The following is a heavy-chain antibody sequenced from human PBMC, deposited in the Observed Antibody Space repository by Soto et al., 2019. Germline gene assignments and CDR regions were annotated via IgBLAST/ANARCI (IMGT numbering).Heavy chain of an antibody. CDR3: AKYGDARLAYYYYYMDV. D-gene: IGHD4-17*01. Sequence: SETLSLTCTVSGGSISSSSYYWGWIRQPPGKGLEWIGSIYYSGSTYYNPSLKSRVTISVDTSKNQFSLKLSSVTAADTAVYYCAKYGDARLAYYYYYMDVWGKGTTVTVSS. V-gene: IGHV4-39*01. CDR2: IYYSGST. J-gene: IGHJ6*03. CDR1: GGSISSSSYY.